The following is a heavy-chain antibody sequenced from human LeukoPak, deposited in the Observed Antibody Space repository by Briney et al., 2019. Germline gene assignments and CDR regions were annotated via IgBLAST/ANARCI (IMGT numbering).Heavy chain of an antibody. J-gene: IGHJ4*02. D-gene: IGHD3-22*01. Sequence: PAGGSLRLSCAASGFTFSSYAMSWVRQAPGKGLEWVSAISGSGGSTYYADSVKGRFTISRDNSKNTLYLQMNGLRAEDTAVYYCAKDPQYYYDSSGPFWGQGTLVTVSS. CDR3: AKDPQYYYDSSGPF. CDR1: GFTFSSYA. CDR2: ISGSGGST. V-gene: IGHV3-23*01.